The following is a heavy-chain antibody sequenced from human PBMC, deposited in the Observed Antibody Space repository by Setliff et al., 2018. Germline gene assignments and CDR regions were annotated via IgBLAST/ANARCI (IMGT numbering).Heavy chain of an antibody. V-gene: IGHV4-38-2*02. CDR1: GYSISSGYY. D-gene: IGHD3-3*01. CDR3: ARGGYAYNFWSGYSMKNAFDI. Sequence: SETLSLTCTVSGYSISSGYYWGWIRQPPGKGLEWIGSIYHSGSTYYNPSLKSRVTISVDTSKNQFSLKLSSVTAADTAVYYCARGGYAYNFWSGYSMKNAFDIWGQGTMVTVS. J-gene: IGHJ3*02. CDR2: IYHSGST.